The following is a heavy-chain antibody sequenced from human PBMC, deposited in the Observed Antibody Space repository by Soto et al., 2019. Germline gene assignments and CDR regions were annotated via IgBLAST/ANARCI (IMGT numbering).Heavy chain of an antibody. V-gene: IGHV3-49*03. J-gene: IGHJ3*02. CDR3: TRGVYYDSSGYYSGFAFDI. Sequence: GGSLRLSCTASGFTFGDYAMSWFRQAPGKGLEWVGFIRSKAYGGTTEYAASVKGRFTISRDDSKSIAYLQMNSLKTEDTAVYYCTRGVYYDSSGYYSGFAFDIWGQGTMVTVSS. D-gene: IGHD3-22*01. CDR2: IRSKAYGGTT. CDR1: GFTFGDYA.